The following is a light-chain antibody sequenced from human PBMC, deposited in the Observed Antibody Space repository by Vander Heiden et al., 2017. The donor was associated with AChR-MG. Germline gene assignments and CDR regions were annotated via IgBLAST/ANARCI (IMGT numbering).Light chain of an antibody. CDR3: QQYYNLPDT. CDR2: DAS. CDR1: QDISNY. Sequence: IQMTQSPSSLSASVGDRVTITCQASQDISNYLNWYQQKPGKAPKLLLYDASNLETGVPSRFSGSGSGTDFTFTISSLQPEDIATYYCQQYYNLPDTFGQGTRLEIK. J-gene: IGKJ5*01. V-gene: IGKV1-33*01.